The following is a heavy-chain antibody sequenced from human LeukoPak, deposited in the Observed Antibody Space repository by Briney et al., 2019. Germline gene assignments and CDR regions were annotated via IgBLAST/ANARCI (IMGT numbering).Heavy chain of an antibody. CDR1: GFTFTTYW. CDR3: VSATNSYYLDH. Sequence: GGSLRLSCAASGFTFTTYWMTWVRQVPGKGLEWVANIKEDGSEKYYVDSVEGRFAISRDNTKNSLYLQMNNLRAEDTAVYYCVSATNSYYLDHWGQGTLVTVSS. V-gene: IGHV3-7*01. D-gene: IGHD1/OR15-1a*01. J-gene: IGHJ4*02. CDR2: IKEDGSEK.